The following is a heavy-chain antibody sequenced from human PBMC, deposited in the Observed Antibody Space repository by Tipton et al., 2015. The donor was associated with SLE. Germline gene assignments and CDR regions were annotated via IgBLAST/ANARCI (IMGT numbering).Heavy chain of an antibody. J-gene: IGHJ4*02. V-gene: IGHV4-34*01. CDR2: ISHSGST. CDR3: ARGELTAITTGGYFDY. Sequence: LRLSCSVYGGSFSGHYWTWIRQPPGKGLEWIAEISHSGSTNYNPSLKSRVTISVDTSKNQFSLTLWSVTAADTAVYYCARGELTAITTGGYFDYWGQGVPVTVSS. CDR1: GGSFSGHY. D-gene: IGHD4-11*01.